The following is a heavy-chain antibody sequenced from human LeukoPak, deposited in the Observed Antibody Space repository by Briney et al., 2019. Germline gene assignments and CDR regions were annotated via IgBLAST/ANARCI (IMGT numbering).Heavy chain of an antibody. D-gene: IGHD6-19*01. CDR2: IYHNGGT. CDR3: AKVVSGWFDP. V-gene: IGHV4-59*01. CDR1: GGSIINYY. Sequence: SETLSLTCTVSGGSIINYYWTWIRQPPGKGLEWIGSIYHNGGTNYNPSLESRVTMSVDTSKNQFFLKMTSVTAAGTAVYYCAKVVSGWFDPWGQGTLVTVSS. J-gene: IGHJ5*02.